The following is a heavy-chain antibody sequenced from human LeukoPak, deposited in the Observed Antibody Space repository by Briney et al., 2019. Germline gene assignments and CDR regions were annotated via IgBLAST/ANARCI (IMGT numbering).Heavy chain of an antibody. Sequence: GESLKISCKGSGYSFTSYWNGWVRQMPGKGLEWMGIIYPGDSDTRYSPSFQGQVTISADKSISTAYLQWSSLKASDTAMYYCARSIWFGELVGYYYGMDVWGQGTTVTVSS. J-gene: IGHJ6*02. CDR3: ARSIWFGELVGYYYGMDV. D-gene: IGHD3-10*01. CDR2: IYPGDSDT. V-gene: IGHV5-51*01. CDR1: GYSFTSYW.